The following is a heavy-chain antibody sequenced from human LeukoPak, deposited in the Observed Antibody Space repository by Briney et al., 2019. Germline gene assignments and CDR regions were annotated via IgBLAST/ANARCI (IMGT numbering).Heavy chain of an antibody. D-gene: IGHD3-22*01. CDR1: GFTFDDYG. J-gene: IGHJ3*02. Sequence: GGSLRLSCAASGFTFDDYGMSWVRQAPGKGLEWVSGINWNGGSTGYADSVKGRFTISRDNAKNSLYLQMNSLRAEDTALYYRARDRSFMIVVGDAFDIWGQGTMVTVSS. V-gene: IGHV3-20*04. CDR2: INWNGGST. CDR3: ARDRSFMIVVGDAFDI.